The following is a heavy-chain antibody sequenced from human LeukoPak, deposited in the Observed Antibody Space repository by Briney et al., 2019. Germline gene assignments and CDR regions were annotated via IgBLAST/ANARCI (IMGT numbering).Heavy chain of an antibody. CDR3: ARSTVVTPPYYYGMDV. CDR2: ISSSGSTI. Sequence: GGSLRLSCAASGFTFSDYYMSWIRQAPGKGLEWVSYISSSGSTIYYADSVKGRFTISRDNAKNSLYLQVNSLRAEDTAVYYCARSTVVTPPYYYGMDVWGQGTTVTVSS. V-gene: IGHV3-11*01. CDR1: GFTFSDYY. J-gene: IGHJ6*02. D-gene: IGHD4-23*01.